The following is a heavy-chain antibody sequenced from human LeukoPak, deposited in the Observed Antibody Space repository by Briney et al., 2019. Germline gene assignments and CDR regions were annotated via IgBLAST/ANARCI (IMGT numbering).Heavy chain of an antibody. CDR2: IYHSGST. CDR1: GYSISSGYY. D-gene: IGHD3-16*01. V-gene: IGHV4-38-2*01. Sequence: PSETLSLTCAVSGYSISSGYYWGWIRQPPGKGLEWIGSIYHSGSTYYNPSPKSRVTISVDTSKNQFSLKLSSVTAADTAVYYCARHDYSSVGTDHFDYWGQGTLVTVSS. J-gene: IGHJ4*02. CDR3: ARHDYSSVGTDHFDY.